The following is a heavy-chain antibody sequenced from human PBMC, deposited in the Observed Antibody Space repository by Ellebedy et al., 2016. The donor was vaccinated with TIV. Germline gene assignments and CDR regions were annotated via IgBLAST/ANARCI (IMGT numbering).Heavy chain of an antibody. V-gene: IGHV3-48*03. D-gene: IGHD2-15*01. J-gene: IGHJ6*02. CDR2: ISRSGTTK. CDR3: AAAHYYFYGKDV. Sequence: PGGSLRLSCAASGFPFRSFEFNWARQSPGKGLERVSYISRSGTTKYYADSVKGRFTISRDNAKNSLYLQMNNLRAEDTAVYYCAAAHYYFYGKDVWGQGTRVTVSS. CDR1: GFPFRSFE.